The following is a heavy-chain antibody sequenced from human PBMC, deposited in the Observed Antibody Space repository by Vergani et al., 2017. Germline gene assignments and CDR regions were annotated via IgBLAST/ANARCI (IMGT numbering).Heavy chain of an antibody. J-gene: IGHJ5*02. CDR2: INPNSGGA. V-gene: IGHV1-2*02. CDR3: ARDFGWLRLSNWFDP. CDR1: GYTFTGYF. D-gene: IGHD5-12*01. Sequence: QVQLVQSGAEVKKPGASVKVSCKASGYTFTGYFIHWVRQAPGQGLEWMGWINPNSGGANYAQKFQGRVTMTRDTSISTAYMELSSLIIDDTAVYYCARDFGWLRLSNWFDPWGQGPLVTVS.